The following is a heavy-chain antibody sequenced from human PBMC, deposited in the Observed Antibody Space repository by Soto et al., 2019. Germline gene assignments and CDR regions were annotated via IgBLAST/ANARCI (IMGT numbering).Heavy chain of an antibody. CDR1: GYTFTSYD. CDR3: GRVLRVRLPNSSITARGGNYYYYYYMDV. V-gene: IGHV1-8*01. D-gene: IGHD6-6*01. Sequence: ASVRVSCKASGYTFTSYDINWVRQATGQGLEWMGWMNPNSGNTGYAQKYQGRVTMTRNTSISTAYMELSSLRSEDMAVYYCGRVLRVRLPNSSITARGGNYYYYYYMDVWGKGTTVTVSS. J-gene: IGHJ6*03. CDR2: MNPNSGNT.